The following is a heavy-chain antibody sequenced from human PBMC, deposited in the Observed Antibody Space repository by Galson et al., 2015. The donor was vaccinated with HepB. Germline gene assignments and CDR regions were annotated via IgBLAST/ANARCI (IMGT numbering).Heavy chain of an antibody. Sequence: SLRLSCAASGFTFSSFGMHWVRQAPGKGLEWVAIIWYDGSNKYYADSVKGRFTISRDNSKNTLYLQMNSLRAEDTAVYYCARGQYYDSSKGAFDIWGQGTMVTVSS. V-gene: IGHV3-33*01. CDR2: IWYDGSNK. CDR1: GFTFSSFG. J-gene: IGHJ3*02. D-gene: IGHD3-16*01. CDR3: ARGQYYDSSKGAFDI.